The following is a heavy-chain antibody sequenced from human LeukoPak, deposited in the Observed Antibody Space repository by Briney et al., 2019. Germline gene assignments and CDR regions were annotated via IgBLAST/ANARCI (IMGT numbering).Heavy chain of an antibody. D-gene: IGHD6-6*01. Sequence: PGGSLRLSCTASGFSFSGHWMHWARQLPGKGLVWVSRISRTGSTTSYADSVKGRFTVSRDNTKNTLYLQVDNLRAEDTAVYYCARGPNSNWSGLDFWGQGTLLTVSS. V-gene: IGHV3-74*01. J-gene: IGHJ4*02. CDR2: ISRTGSTT. CDR1: GFSFSGHW. CDR3: ARGPNSNWSGLDF.